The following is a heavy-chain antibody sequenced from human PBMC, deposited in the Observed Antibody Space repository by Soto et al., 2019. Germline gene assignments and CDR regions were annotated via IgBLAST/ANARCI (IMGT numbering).Heavy chain of an antibody. V-gene: IGHV3-23*01. CDR1: GFTFSSYA. CDR2: ISGSGGST. D-gene: IGHD4-17*01. Sequence: EVQLLESGGGLVQPGGSLRLSCAASGFTFSSYAMSWVRQAPGKGLEWVSAISGSGGSTYYADSVKGRFTISRDNSKNTLYLQMNSLRAEDTAVHYCAKDLYYGDYYPPAFDIWGQGTMVTVSS. J-gene: IGHJ3*02. CDR3: AKDLYYGDYYPPAFDI.